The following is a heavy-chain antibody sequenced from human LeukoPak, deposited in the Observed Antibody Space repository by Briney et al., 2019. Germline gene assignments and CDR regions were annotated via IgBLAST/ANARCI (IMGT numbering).Heavy chain of an antibody. CDR2: ISYDGSNK. D-gene: IGHD2-2*02. CDR3: ANSRSPVPAAIYFSDGMDV. V-gene: IGHV3-30*18. Sequence: GRSLRLSCAASGLTFSSYGMHWVRQAPGKGLEWVAVISYDGSNKYYADSVKGRFTISRDNSKNTLYLQMNSLRAEDTAVYYCANSRSPVPAAIYFSDGMDVWGQGTKVTVSS. CDR1: GLTFSSYG. J-gene: IGHJ6*02.